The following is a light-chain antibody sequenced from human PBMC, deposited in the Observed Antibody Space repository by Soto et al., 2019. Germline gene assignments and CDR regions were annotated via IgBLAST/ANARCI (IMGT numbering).Light chain of an antibody. J-gene: IGKJ5*01. CDR2: GAS. CDR1: QSFSSSY. Sequence: EIVLTQSPGTLSLSPGERVTLSCRASQSFSSSYLAWYQQKPGQAPRLLIYGASRRATGIPDRFSGSGSGTDFTLTITRLEPEDFAVFYCQQYGSSYGTFGQGTRLEIK. CDR3: QQYGSSYGT. V-gene: IGKV3-20*01.